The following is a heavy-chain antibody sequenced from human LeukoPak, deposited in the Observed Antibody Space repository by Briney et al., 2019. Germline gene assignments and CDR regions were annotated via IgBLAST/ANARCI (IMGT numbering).Heavy chain of an antibody. CDR2: IYYSGST. J-gene: IGHJ3*02. Sequence: SQTLSLTCTVSGGSISSGGYHWSWIRQHPGKGLEWIGYIYYSGSTYYNPSLKSRVTISVDTSKNQFSLKLSSVTAADTAVYYCARGGWELHAFDIWGQGTMVTVSS. D-gene: IGHD1-26*01. CDR3: ARGGWELHAFDI. V-gene: IGHV4-31*03. CDR1: GGSISSGGYH.